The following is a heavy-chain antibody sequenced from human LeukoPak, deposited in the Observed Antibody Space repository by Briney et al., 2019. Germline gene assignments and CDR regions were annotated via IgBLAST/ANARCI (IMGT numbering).Heavy chain of an antibody. J-gene: IGHJ4*02. V-gene: IGHV1-69*13. CDR3: ARGAFDRLEYSTYRSFDY. Sequence: SVKVSCKASGGTFSSYAISWVRQAPGQGLEWMGGIIPIFGTANYAQKFQGRVTITADESTSTAYMELSSLRSEDTAVYYCARGAFDRLEYSTYRSFDYWGQGTLVTVSS. D-gene: IGHD6-6*01. CDR1: GGTFSSYA. CDR2: IIPIFGTA.